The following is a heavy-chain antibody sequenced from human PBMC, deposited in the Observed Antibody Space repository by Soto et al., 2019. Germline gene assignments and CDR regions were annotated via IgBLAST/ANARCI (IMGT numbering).Heavy chain of an antibody. CDR1: GGSISSGGYY. CDR3: ARGSTYGDYVPGSWFDP. CDR2: IYYSGST. Sequence: PSETLSLTCTVSGGSISSGGYYWSWIRQHPGKGLEWIGYIYYSGSTYYNPSLKSRVTISVDTSKNQFSLKLSSVTAADTAVYYCARGSTYGDYVPGSWFDPWGQGTLVTVSS. V-gene: IGHV4-31*03. J-gene: IGHJ5*02. D-gene: IGHD4-17*01.